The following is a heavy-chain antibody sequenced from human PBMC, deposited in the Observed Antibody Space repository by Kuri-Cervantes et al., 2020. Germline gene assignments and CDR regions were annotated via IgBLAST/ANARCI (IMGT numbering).Heavy chain of an antibody. CDR2: IIPIFGTA. D-gene: IGHD3-10*01. CDR1: GYTFTSYG. V-gene: IGHV1-69*05. CDR3: ARNKVLGGMGYYYYYMDV. Sequence: SVKVSCKASGYTFTSYGISWVRQAPGQGLEWMGGIIPIFGTANYAQKFQGRVTITRDTSASTAYMELSSLRSEDTAVYYCARNKVLGGMGYYYYYMDVWGKGTTVTVSS. J-gene: IGHJ6*03.